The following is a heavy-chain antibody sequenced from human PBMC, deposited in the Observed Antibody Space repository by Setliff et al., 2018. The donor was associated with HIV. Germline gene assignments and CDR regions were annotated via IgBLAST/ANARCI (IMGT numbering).Heavy chain of an antibody. CDR1: GYTFTSNY. D-gene: IGHD6-13*01. Sequence: TASGYTFTSNYIHWVRQAPGQGLEWMGRINPSGGSTSYAQKFQGRVTMTRDTSTNTVYMELSSLRSEDTAVYYCAREYSSTRRDEDDAFDIWGQGTMVTVS. V-gene: IGHV1-46*01. J-gene: IGHJ3*02. CDR3: AREYSSTRRDEDDAFDI. CDR2: INPSGGST.